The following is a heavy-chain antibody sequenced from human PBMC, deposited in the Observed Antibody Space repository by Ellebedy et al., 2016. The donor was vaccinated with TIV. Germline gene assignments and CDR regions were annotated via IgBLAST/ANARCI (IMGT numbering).Heavy chain of an antibody. J-gene: IGHJ2*01. V-gene: IGHV4-59*02. D-gene: IGHD6-13*01. CDR2: IYYSGSS. CDR3: ARVAITAAVGGGYFDL. CDR1: GASVTSYY. Sequence: MPSETLSLTCSVSGASVTSYYWSWIRQAPGKGLEWIGWIYYSGSSHYNPSLKSRVTISVDTYKNQFSLTLMTSVSAADTAVYYCARVAITAAVGGGYFDLWGRGTLVTVSS.